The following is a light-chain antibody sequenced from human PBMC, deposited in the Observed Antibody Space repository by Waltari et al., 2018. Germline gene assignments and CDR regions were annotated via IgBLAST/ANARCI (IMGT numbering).Light chain of an antibody. CDR3: QSYDIDDHWV. CDR2: EDN. CDR1: SGPIASNY. J-gene: IGLJ3*02. Sequence: NFMLTQPHSVSESPGKTVTISCTRSSGPIASNYVQWYQQRPGSAPTTVIYEDNQRPAGVPDRFSGSIDSYSNPASLTISGLQTGDEADYYCQSYDIDDHWVFGGGTKLTVL. V-gene: IGLV6-57*03.